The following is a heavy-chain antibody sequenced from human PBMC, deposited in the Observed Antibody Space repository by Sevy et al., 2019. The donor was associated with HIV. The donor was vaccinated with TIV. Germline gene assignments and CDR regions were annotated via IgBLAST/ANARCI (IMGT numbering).Heavy chain of an antibody. CDR1: GLSVTNNG. CDR3: AKDFTGFYGMDV. V-gene: IGHV3-30*18. CDR2: ISYDGINK. D-gene: IGHD3-9*01. J-gene: IGHJ6*02. Sequence: GGSLRLSCEVSGLSVTNNGMHLVRQAPGKGLEWVAVISYDGINKYYGDSVKGRFIISRDRSKNTLYLQMNILRIEDTAVYYCAKDFTGFYGMDVWGQGTTVTV.